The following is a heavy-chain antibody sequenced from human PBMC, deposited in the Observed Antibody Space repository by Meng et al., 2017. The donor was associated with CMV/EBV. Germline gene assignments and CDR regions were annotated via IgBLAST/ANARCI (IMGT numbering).Heavy chain of an antibody. Sequence: SETLSLTCTVSGGSISSYYWSWIRQPPGKGLEWIGYIYYSGSTNYNPSLKSRVTISVDTSKNQFSLTLSSVTAADTAVYYCARGIYFDYWGQGTLVTVSS. CDR1: GGSISSYY. CDR2: IYYSGST. V-gene: IGHV4-59*01. CDR3: ARGIYFDY. J-gene: IGHJ4*02.